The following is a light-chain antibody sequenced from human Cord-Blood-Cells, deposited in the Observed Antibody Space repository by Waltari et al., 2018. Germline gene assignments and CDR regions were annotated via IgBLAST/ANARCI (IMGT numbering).Light chain of an antibody. J-gene: IGLJ3*02. CDR1: SSDVGGYNY. V-gene: IGLV2-14*03. CDR3: SSYTSSSTNWV. Sequence: QSALTQPASVSGSPGPSITISCTGTSSDVGGYNYVSWYQQNPGKAPKLMFYDFSNRPSGVSIRVSGSKSGNTASLTISGLQAEDDADDYCSSYTSSSTNWVFGGWTKLTVL. CDR2: DFS.